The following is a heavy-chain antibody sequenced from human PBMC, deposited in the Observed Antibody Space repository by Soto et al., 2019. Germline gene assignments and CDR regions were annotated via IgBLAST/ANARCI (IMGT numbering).Heavy chain of an antibody. V-gene: IGHV5-10-1*01. Sequence: ESLKISCKGSGYSFTSYWISWVRQMPGKGLEWMGRIDPSDSYTNYSPSFQGHVTIPADKSISTAYLQWSSLKASDTAMYYCARPTVMVRGVITAYYYYGMDVWGQGTTVTVSS. D-gene: IGHD3-10*01. CDR2: IDPSDSYT. CDR1: GYSFTSYW. J-gene: IGHJ6*02. CDR3: ARPTVMVRGVITAYYYYGMDV.